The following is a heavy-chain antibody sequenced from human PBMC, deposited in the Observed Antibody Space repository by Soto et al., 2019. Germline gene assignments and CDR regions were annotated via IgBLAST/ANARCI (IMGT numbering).Heavy chain of an antibody. CDR2: IYYSGST. J-gene: IGHJ4*02. V-gene: IGHV4-39*01. Sequence: SETLSLTCTVSGGSISSSSYYWGWIRQPPGKGLEWIGSIYYSGSTYYNPSLKSRVTISVDTSKNQFSLKLSSVTAADTAVYYCARQDLPGIAVAFDYWGQGTLVTVSS. CDR1: GGSISSSSYY. D-gene: IGHD6-19*01. CDR3: ARQDLPGIAVAFDY.